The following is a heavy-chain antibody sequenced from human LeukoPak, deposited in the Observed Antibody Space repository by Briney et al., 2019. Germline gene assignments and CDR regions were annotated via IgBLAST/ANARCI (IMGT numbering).Heavy chain of an antibody. Sequence: GGSLRLSCAASGFTFSSYAMSWVRQAPGKGLEWVSAIRGSGGSTYYADSVKGRFTISRDSSKNTLYLQMNSLRAEDTAVYYCAGYNCSSTRCYTGGFDYWGQGTLVTVSS. J-gene: IGHJ4*02. D-gene: IGHD2-2*02. CDR3: AGYNCSSTRCYTGGFDY. V-gene: IGHV3-23*01. CDR2: IRGSGGST. CDR1: GFTFSSYA.